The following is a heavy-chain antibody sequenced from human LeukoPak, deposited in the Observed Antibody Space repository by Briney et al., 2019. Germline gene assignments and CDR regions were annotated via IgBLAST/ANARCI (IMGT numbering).Heavy chain of an antibody. Sequence: SVKVSCKASGYTFTSYGISWVRQAPGQGLEWMGGIIPIFGTANYAQKFQGRVTITTDESMSTAYMELSSLRSEDTAVYYCIYCSSTSCYESIWEYWGQGTLVTVSS. CDR1: GYTFTSYG. CDR3: IYCSSTSCYESIWEY. V-gene: IGHV1-69*05. J-gene: IGHJ4*02. CDR2: IIPIFGTA. D-gene: IGHD2-2*01.